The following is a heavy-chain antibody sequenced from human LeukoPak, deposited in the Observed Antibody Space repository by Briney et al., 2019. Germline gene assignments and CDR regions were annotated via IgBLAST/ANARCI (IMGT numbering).Heavy chain of an antibody. CDR2: IYYSGST. Sequence: SETLSLTCTVSGGSISSYYWSWIRQPPGKGLEWIGYIYYSGSTNYNPSLKSRVTISVDTSKNQFSLKLSSVTAADTAVCYCARQKAISGWYRGRFDPWGQGTLVTVSS. V-gene: IGHV4-59*08. CDR3: ARQKAISGWYRGRFDP. J-gene: IGHJ5*02. D-gene: IGHD6-19*01. CDR1: GGSISSYY.